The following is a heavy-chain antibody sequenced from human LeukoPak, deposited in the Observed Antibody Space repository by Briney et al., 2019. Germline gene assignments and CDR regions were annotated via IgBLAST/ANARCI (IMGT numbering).Heavy chain of an antibody. Sequence: SETLSLTCTVSGGSVSSYYWSWIRQPPGKGLEWIGYIYYGGSTNYNPSLKSRVTISVDTSKNQFSLKLSSVTAADTAVYYCARGDYGAGIKFDYWGQGTLVTVSS. CDR2: IYYGGST. J-gene: IGHJ4*02. V-gene: IGHV4-59*08. CDR3: ARGDYGAGIKFDY. CDR1: GGSVSSYY. D-gene: IGHD4/OR15-4a*01.